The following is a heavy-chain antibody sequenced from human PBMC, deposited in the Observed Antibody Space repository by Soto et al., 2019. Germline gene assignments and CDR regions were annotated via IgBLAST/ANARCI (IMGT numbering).Heavy chain of an antibody. V-gene: IGHV3-23*01. CDR1: GFTFSSYA. CDR3: AKVIERGIAAFGFDY. Sequence: GGSLRLSCAASGFTFSSYAMSWVRQAPGKGLEWVSAISGSGGSTYYADSVKGRFTISRDNSKNTLYLQMNSLRAEDTAVYYCAKVIERGIAAFGFDYWGQGTLVTVSS. J-gene: IGHJ4*02. CDR2: ISGSGGST. D-gene: IGHD6-13*01.